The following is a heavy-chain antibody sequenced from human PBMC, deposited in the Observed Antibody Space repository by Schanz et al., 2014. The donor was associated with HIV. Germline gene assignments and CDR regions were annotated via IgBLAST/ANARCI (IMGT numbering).Heavy chain of an antibody. V-gene: IGHV3-23*01. Sequence: EVQLMESGGDWVQPGGSLRLSCAASGFTFSSYAMTWVRQAPGKGLEWVSTISGSGANTYYAESVKGRFTISRDNSKNTLYLQVSSLRAEDSAVYYCVKDLPSPNLSYWGQGTLVTVSS. J-gene: IGHJ4*02. CDR3: VKDLPSPNLSY. CDR1: GFTFSSYA. D-gene: IGHD6-6*01. CDR2: ISGSGANT.